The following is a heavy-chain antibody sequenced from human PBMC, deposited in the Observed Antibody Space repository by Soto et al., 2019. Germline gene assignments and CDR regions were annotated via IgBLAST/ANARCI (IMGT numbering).Heavy chain of an antibody. D-gene: IGHD5-18*01. J-gene: IGHJ3*02. V-gene: IGHV3-23*01. Sequence: GSLRLSCAASGSTFSSYAMSWVRQAPGKGLEWVSGVSGSGGSTYCVDSVKGRFTISRDNSKNTLYLQMNSLRAEDTAVYYCAKDFGYNYGYDAFDIWGQGTMVT. CDR2: VSGSGGST. CDR1: GSTFSSYA. CDR3: AKDFGYNYGYDAFDI.